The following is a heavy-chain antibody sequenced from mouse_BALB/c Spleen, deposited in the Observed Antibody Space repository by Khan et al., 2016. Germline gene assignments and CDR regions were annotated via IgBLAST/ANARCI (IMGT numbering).Heavy chain of an antibody. J-gene: IGHJ1*01. V-gene: IGHV3-8*02. CDR2: ISYSGNT. D-gene: IGHD1-1*01. Sequence: EVQLQESGPSLVKPSQTLSLTCSVTGDSITSGNWNWIRKFPGNKLEYLGYISYSGNTYYNPSLKSRISITRDTSKNEYYLQLNSVTTEDTATYYCASAYGYNIWYFDVWGAGTTVTVSS. CDR3: ASAYGYNIWYFDV. CDR1: GDSITSGN.